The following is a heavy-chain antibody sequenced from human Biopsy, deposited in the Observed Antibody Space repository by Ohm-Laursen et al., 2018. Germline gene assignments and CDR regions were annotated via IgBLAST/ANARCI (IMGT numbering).Heavy chain of an antibody. CDR2: IYDRGSTA. CDR3: ARGMRSSGWPYFDS. Sequence: GTLSLTWTVSGDSVSSGSFYWTWIRQPPGQGLEYIGYIYDRGSTANYNPSLESRVTMSVGMPKNQFSLKLSSVTAADTAIYYCARGMRSSGWPYFDSWGQGTLVTVSS. CDR1: GDSVSSGSFY. J-gene: IGHJ4*02. V-gene: IGHV4-61*01. D-gene: IGHD6-19*01.